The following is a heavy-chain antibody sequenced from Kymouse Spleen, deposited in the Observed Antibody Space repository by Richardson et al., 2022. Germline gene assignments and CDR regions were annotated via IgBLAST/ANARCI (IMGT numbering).Heavy chain of an antibody. Sequence: EVQLVESGGGLVQPGGSLKLSCAASGFTFSGSAMHWVRQASGKGLEWVGRIRSKANSYATAYAASVKGRFTISRDDSKNTAYLQMNSLKTEDTAVYYCTHSSSNFDYWGQGTLVTVSS. CDR1: GFTFSGSA. CDR3: THSSSNFDY. CDR2: IRSKANSYAT. V-gene: IGHV3-73*02. D-gene: IGHD6-6*01. J-gene: IGHJ4*02.